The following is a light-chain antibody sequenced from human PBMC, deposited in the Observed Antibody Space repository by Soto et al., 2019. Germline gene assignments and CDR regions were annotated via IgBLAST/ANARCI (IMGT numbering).Light chain of an antibody. CDR1: SSDIDGYNY. CDR2: DVS. J-gene: IGLJ3*02. CDR3: SSYTSSSTLV. Sequence: QSALTQPASVSGSPGQSITISCTGSSSDIDGYNYVSWYQHHPGKAPKLMIFDVSNRPSGVSYRFSGSKSANTASLTISGLQAEDEADYYCSSYTSSSTLVFGGGTKLTVL. V-gene: IGLV2-14*01.